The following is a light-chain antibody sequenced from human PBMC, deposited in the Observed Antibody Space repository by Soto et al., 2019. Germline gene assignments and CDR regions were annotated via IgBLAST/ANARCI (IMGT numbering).Light chain of an antibody. CDR1: RGISCY. Sequence: AIRMTQSPCSFSASTGDRVTITCRACRGISCYLAWYQQKPGKAPNLLIYKASSLESGVPSRFSGSGSGTEFTLTISSLQPDDFATYSCQHYNSYSEAFGQGTKVDIK. V-gene: IGKV1-8*01. CDR2: KAS. CDR3: QHYNSYSEA. J-gene: IGKJ1*01.